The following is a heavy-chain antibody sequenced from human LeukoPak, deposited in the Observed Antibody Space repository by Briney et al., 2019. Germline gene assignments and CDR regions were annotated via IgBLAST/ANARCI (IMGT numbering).Heavy chain of an antibody. CDR2: IYRSGTT. Sequence: SETLSLTCTVSGDSMRNYYGAWIRQSAGKGLEWIGRIYRSGTTNYSPSLHSRVPMSIDTSQNYFSLKLTSVTAANTAVYYCARESTRYGSGNYNWFDRWGQGTLVTVSS. CDR1: GDSMRNYY. V-gene: IGHV4-4*07. J-gene: IGHJ5*02. D-gene: IGHD3-10*01. CDR3: ARESTRYGSGNYNWFDR.